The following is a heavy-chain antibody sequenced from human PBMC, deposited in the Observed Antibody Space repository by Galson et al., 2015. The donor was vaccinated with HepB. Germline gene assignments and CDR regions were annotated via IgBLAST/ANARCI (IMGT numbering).Heavy chain of an antibody. CDR1: GMPLSFYA. CDR2: INGDGSVT. D-gene: IGHD3-22*01. Sequence: SLRLSCAASGMPLSFYAMHWVRQAPGKGLEWVSHINGDGSVTHYADSVKGRFTISRDNAKTTVYPQINSLRAEDTALYYCARDPLYDRSGFYFGLDVWGQGTTVTVSS. V-gene: IGHV3-74*01. CDR3: ARDPLYDRSGFYFGLDV. J-gene: IGHJ6*02.